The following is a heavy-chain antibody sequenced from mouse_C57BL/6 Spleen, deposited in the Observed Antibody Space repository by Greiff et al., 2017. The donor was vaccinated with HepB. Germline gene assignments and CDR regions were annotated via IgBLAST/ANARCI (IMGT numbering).Heavy chain of an antibody. V-gene: IGHV10-1*01. D-gene: IGHD4-1*01. CDR3: VRHGTGAMDY. CDR2: IRSKSNNYAT. Sequence: EVNLVESGGGLVQPKGSLKLSCAASGFSFNTYAMNWVRQAPGKGLEWVARIRSKSNNYATYYADSVKDRFTISRDDSESMLYLQMNNLKTEDTAMYYCVRHGTGAMDYWGQGTSVTVSS. CDR1: GFSFNTYA. J-gene: IGHJ4*01.